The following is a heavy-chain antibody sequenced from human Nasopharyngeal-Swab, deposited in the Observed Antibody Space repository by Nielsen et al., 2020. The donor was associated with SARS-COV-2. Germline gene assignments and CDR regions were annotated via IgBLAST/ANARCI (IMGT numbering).Heavy chain of an antibody. D-gene: IGHD5-24*01. CDR1: GYTLTELS. CDR2: INPSGGST. Sequence: ASVKVSCKVSGYTLTELSMHWVRQAPGQGLEWMGIINPSGGSTSYAQKFQGRVTMTRDTSTSTVYMELSSLRSEDTAVYYCARGRDGCNSVEDYWGQGTLVTVSS. V-gene: IGHV1-46*01. J-gene: IGHJ4*02. CDR3: ARGRDGCNSVEDY.